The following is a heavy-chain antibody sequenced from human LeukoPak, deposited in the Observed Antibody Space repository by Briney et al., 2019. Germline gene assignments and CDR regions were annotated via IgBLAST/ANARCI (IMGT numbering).Heavy chain of an antibody. D-gene: IGHD3-3*01. CDR1: GFTFSDYY. Sequence: GGSLRLSCAASGFTFSDYYMSWIRRAPGKGLEWVSYISSSGSTIYYADSVKGRLTISRDNAKNSLYLQMNSLRAEDTAVYYCARGPQFPYDSIDYWGQGTLVTVSS. V-gene: IGHV3-11*01. CDR3: ARGPQFPYDSIDY. CDR2: ISSSGSTI. J-gene: IGHJ4*02.